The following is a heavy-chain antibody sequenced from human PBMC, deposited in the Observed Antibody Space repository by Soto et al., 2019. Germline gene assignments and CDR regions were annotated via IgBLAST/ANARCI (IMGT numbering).Heavy chain of an antibody. CDR2: IYYSGST. Sequence: PSETLSLTCTVSGGSISSGGYYWSWIRQHPGKGLERIGYIYYSGSTYYNPSLKSRVTISVDTSKYQFSLKLSSVTAADTAVYYCARDCSGGSCYSYAFDIWGQGTMVTVSS. J-gene: IGHJ3*02. V-gene: IGHV4-31*03. CDR1: GGSISSGGYY. D-gene: IGHD2-15*01. CDR3: ARDCSGGSCYSYAFDI.